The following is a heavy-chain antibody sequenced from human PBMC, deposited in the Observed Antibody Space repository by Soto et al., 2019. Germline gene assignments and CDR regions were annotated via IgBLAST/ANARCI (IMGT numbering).Heavy chain of an antibody. CDR1: GFTGSSSY. D-gene: IGHD2-21*01. CDR2: IYSDHRS. J-gene: IGHJ6*02. Sequence: PGGSLRLSCAASGFTGSSSYMTWVRQAPGKGLEWVSVIYSDHRSYYADSVRGRFTTSRDNSKNTLYLQMNSLRAEDTAVYYCAGGRVWVWGLDDYHYGMCVSSQGTTDTVSS. V-gene: IGHV3-53*01. CDR3: AGGRVWVWGLDDYHYGMCV.